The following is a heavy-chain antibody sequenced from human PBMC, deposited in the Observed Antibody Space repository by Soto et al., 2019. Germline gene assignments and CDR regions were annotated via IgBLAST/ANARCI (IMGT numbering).Heavy chain of an antibody. D-gene: IGHD1-26*01. V-gene: IGHV4-31*01. CDR2: LYYSGST. CDR3: AKSGERGGGYFKY. CDR1: GDSIGSGAYY. Sequence: SSETLSLTCTVSGDSIGSGAYYWSWIRQHPGKGLEWIGYLYYSGSTYYNPSLRSQLTISLDTFKNQFSLQLGSVTAADTAIYYWAKSGERGGGYFKYWGQGTRVTVTS. J-gene: IGHJ4*02.